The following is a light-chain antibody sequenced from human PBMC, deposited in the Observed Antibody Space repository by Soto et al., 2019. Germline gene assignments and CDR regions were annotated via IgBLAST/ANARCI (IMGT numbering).Light chain of an antibody. CDR3: QQRSNQIT. J-gene: IGKJ5*01. V-gene: IGKV3-11*01. CDR2: DAS. CDR1: QSVSSY. Sequence: EIVLTQSPATLSLSPGERDTLSCRASQSVSSYLAWYQQKPGQAPRLLIYDASNRATGIPARFSGSGSGTDFPLTISSLEPEDFAVYYCQQRSNQITFGQGTRLEI.